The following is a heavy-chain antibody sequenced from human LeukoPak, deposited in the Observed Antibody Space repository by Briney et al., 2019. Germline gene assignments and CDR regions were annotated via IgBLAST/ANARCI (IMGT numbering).Heavy chain of an antibody. CDR1: GYTFTGYY. CDR2: INPNSGGT. V-gene: IGHV1-2*02. D-gene: IGHD3-3*01. CDR3: ARVDDFWSGYYWGYYYYMDV. Sequence: ASVKVSCKASGYTFTGYYMHWVRQAPGQGLEWMGWINPNSGGTNYAQKFQGRVTMTRDTSISTAYMELSRLRSDDTAVYYCARVDDFWSGYYWGYYYYMDVWGKGTTVTVSS. J-gene: IGHJ6*03.